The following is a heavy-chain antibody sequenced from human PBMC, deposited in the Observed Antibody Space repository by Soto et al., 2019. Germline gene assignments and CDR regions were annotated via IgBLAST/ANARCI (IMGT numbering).Heavy chain of an antibody. CDR1: EFTFRSYW. J-gene: IGHJ3*01. V-gene: IGHV3-74*01. CDR2: ISGDGSST. Sequence: GGSLRLSCAASEFTFRSYWMHWVRQSPGKGLVWVSRISGDGSSTNYADSVKGRFTISRDNAKNTVYLQIDSLRAEDTAVYYCVRSLPGTYGAFDLWGQGTMVTVSS. CDR3: VRSLPGTYGAFDL. D-gene: IGHD1-7*01.